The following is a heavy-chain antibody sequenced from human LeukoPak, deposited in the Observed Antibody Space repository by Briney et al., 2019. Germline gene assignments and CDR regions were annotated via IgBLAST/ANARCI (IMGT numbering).Heavy chain of an antibody. CDR1: GFTFSSYG. V-gene: IGHV3-30*03. CDR2: ISYDGSNK. J-gene: IGHJ4*02. Sequence: GGSLRLSCAASGFTFSSYGMHWVRQAPGKGLEWVAVISYDGSNKYYADSVKGRFTISRDKSKNTLYLQMNSLRAEDTAVYYCAGPMGPAAIFGFDYWGQGTLVTVSS. D-gene: IGHD2-2*01. CDR3: AGPMGPAAIFGFDY.